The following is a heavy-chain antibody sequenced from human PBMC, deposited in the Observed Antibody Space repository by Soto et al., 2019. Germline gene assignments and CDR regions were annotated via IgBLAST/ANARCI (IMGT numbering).Heavy chain of an antibody. CDR2: TYYRSKWYN. CDR3: ARAIDTAMVQSDYYYYGMDV. J-gene: IGHJ6*02. V-gene: IGHV6-1*01. D-gene: IGHD5-18*01. CDR1: GDSVSSDRAA. Sequence: SQTLSLTCAISGDSVSSDRAAWNWIRQSPSRGLEWLGRTYYRSKWYNDYAVSVKSRITISADTSNNQFSLRLNSVTPEDTAVYYCARAIDTAMVQSDYYYYGMDVWGQGTTVTVSS.